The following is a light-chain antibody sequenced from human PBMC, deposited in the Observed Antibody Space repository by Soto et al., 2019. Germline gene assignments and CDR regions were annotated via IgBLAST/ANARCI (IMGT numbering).Light chain of an antibody. CDR1: QAIGEH. Sequence: DSQMTQSPSALSASVGDTVTVTCRASQAIGEHLAWFQQQPGKVPQRLIYSVSTLHTEAPSRISGYGSDTDLTLTITNLQPEDFASYFCLQHYTYPPTFGGGT. CDR3: LQHYTYPPT. J-gene: IGKJ4*01. V-gene: IGKV1-17*03. CDR2: SVS.